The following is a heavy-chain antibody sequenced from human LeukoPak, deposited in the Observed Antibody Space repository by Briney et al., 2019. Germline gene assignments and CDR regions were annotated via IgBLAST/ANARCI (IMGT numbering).Heavy chain of an antibody. CDR3: AKDFTGDVYYYYYMDV. D-gene: IGHD1-26*01. CDR2: IRFDGTNE. CDR1: GFSFTSYG. V-gene: IGHV3-30*02. Sequence: PGGSLRLSCAASGFSFTSYGVHWLRQAPGKGLEWVAFIRFDGTNEYYADSVKGRFTISSDNSKNTLYLQMNSLRPEDTAVYHCAKDFTGDVYYYYYMDVWGKGTTVTISS. J-gene: IGHJ6*03.